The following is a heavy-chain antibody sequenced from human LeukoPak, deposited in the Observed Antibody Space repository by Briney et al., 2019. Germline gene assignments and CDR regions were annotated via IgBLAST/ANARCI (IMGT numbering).Heavy chain of an antibody. CDR1: GYTLTELS. CDR2: FDPEDGET. D-gene: IGHD3-22*01. J-gene: IGHJ4*02. CDR3: ATVGYDSSGPYFDY. V-gene: IGHV1-24*01. Sequence: ASVKVSCKVSGYTLTELSMHWARQAPGKGLEWMGGFDPEDGETIYAQKFQGRVTMTEDTSTDTAYMELSSLRSEDTAVYYCATVGYDSSGPYFDYWGQGTLVTVSS.